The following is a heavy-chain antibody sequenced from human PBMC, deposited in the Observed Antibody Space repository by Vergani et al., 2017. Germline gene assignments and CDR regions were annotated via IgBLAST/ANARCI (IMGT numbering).Heavy chain of an antibody. V-gene: IGHV5-10-1*03. Sequence: EVQLVQSGAEVKKPGESQRISCKGSGYSFTSYWISWVRQMPGKGLEWIGRIDPSDSYTNYSPSFQGQVTISADKSINTAYLQWSRLKASDTAMYYCARRATIFGVADYWGQGTLVTVSS. J-gene: IGHJ4*02. D-gene: IGHD3-3*01. CDR2: IDPSDSYT. CDR3: ARRATIFGVADY. CDR1: GYSFTSYW.